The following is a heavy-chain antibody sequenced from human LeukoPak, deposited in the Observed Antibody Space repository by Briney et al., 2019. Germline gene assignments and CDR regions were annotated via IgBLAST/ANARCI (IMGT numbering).Heavy chain of an antibody. CDR1: GFTFRSYG. V-gene: IGHV3-30*18. J-gene: IGHJ3*02. CDR3: AKDRPEWGGEEAFDI. Sequence: GGSLRLSCAASGFTFRSYGIHWVRQAPGKGLEWVAVISSDGRNKYYADSVKGRFTISRDDSKNTLYLQVNSLRAEDTAVYYCAKDRPEWGGEEAFDIWGRGTMVTVSS. CDR2: ISSDGRNK. D-gene: IGHD3-16*01.